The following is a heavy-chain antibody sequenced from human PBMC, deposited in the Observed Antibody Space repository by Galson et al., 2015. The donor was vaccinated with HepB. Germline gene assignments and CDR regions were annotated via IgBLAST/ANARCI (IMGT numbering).Heavy chain of an antibody. CDR2: IYYSGST. CDR1: GGSISSYY. CDR3: ARETYSSSWAPGYYYGMDV. Sequence: TLSLTCTVSGGSISSYYWSWIRQPPGKGLEWIGYIYYSGSTNYNPSLKSRVTISVDTSKNQFSLKLSSVTAADTAVYYCARETYSSSWAPGYYYGMDVWGQGTTVTISS. V-gene: IGHV4-59*12. D-gene: IGHD6-13*01. J-gene: IGHJ6*02.